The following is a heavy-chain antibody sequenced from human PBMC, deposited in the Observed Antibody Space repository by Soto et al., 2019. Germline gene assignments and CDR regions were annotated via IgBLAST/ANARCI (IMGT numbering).Heavy chain of an antibody. CDR1: GHTLSELS. Sequence: ASVKVSCKVSGHTLSELSMHWVRQAPGKGLEWMGGFDPEDGETIYAEKFEGRVTMTEDTSTNTAYMELSRLISEDTAVYYFDYWGQGTLVTVSS. CDR3: DY. J-gene: IGHJ4*02. V-gene: IGHV1-24*01. CDR2: FDPEDGET.